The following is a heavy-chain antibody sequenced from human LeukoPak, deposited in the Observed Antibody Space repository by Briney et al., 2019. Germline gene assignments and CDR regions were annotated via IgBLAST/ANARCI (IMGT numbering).Heavy chain of an antibody. V-gene: IGHV3-23*01. Sequence: QPGGSLRLSCAASGFTFSSSAMSWVRQAPGKGLEWVSAISNNGGYTYYADSVQGRFTISRDNSKSTLCLQMNSLRAEDTAVYYCAKDLNYYDSSGYYYPFDYWGQGTLVTVSS. CDR1: GFTFSSSA. D-gene: IGHD3-22*01. CDR3: AKDLNYYDSSGYYYPFDY. J-gene: IGHJ4*02. CDR2: ISNNGGYT.